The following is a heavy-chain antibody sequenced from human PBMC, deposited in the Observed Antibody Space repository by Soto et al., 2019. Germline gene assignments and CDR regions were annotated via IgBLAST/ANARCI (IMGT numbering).Heavy chain of an antibody. CDR2: ISGSGGST. Sequence: EVQLLESGGGLVQPGGSLRLSCAASGFTFSSYAMSWVRQAPGKGLEWVSAISGSGGSTYYADSVKGRFTISRDNSKNTLYLQMNSLRAEDTAVYYCAKRRDYDPYYDYYGMDVWGQGTTVTVSS. CDR1: GFTFSSYA. V-gene: IGHV3-23*01. J-gene: IGHJ6*02. D-gene: IGHD5-12*01. CDR3: AKRRDYDPYYDYYGMDV.